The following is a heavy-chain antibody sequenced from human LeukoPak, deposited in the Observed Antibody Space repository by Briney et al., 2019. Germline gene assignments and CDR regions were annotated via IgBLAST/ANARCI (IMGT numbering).Heavy chain of an antibody. CDR2: NKPNRGGR. CDR1: GYTFTGYY. CDR3: ARAEIHGAFGI. Sequence: SVKVSCQASGYTFTGYYMHWVRQAPGQGLGWMGWNKPNRGGRNYAKNFQGWVTRTRDTSISTGYLELGRLRCDDMAVYYCARAEIHGAFGIWGQGTMVTVSS. D-gene: IGHD5-24*01. J-gene: IGHJ3*02. V-gene: IGHV1-2*04.